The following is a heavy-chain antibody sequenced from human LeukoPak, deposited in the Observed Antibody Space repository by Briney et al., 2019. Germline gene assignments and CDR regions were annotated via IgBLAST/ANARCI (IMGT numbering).Heavy chain of an antibody. CDR2: IYPGDSDT. CDR1: GYSFTSYW. V-gene: IGHV5-51*01. CDR3: ARSPDHDILTGYYSNYFDA. J-gene: IGHJ5*02. Sequence: GESLKISCKGSGYSFTSYWIGWVRQMPGKGLEWMGVIYPGDSDTRYSPSFQGQVTISVDKSISTAYLQWSSLKASDTAMYYCARSPDHDILTGYYSNYFDAWGQGTLVTVSS. D-gene: IGHD3-9*01.